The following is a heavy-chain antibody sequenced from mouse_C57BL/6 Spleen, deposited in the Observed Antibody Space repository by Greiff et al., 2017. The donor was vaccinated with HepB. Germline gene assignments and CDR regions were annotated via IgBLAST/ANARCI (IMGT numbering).Heavy chain of an antibody. CDR1: GFTFTDYY. V-gene: IGHV7-3*01. CDR2: IRNKANGYTT. Sequence: DVQLVESGGGLVQPGGSLSLSCAASGFTFTDYYMSWVRQPPGKALEWLGFIRNKANGYTTEYSASVKGRFTISRDNSQSILYLQMNALRAEDSATYYCARWDSNYFDYWGQGTTLTVSS. J-gene: IGHJ2*01. D-gene: IGHD2-5*01. CDR3: ARWDSNYFDY.